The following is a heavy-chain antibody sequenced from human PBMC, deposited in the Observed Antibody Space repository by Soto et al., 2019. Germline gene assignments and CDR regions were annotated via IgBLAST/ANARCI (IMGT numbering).Heavy chain of an antibody. D-gene: IGHD6-19*01. CDR2: TYYRSRFFS. CDR3: ARGLSTHIAVAGMGYFDS. V-gene: IGHV6-1*01. CDR1: GDSVSSYSAA. Sequence: SQTLSLTCAISGDSVSSYSAAWNWIRQSPSGGLEWLGRTYYRSRFFSDCAEAAKSRIIITPDTSKNHLSLQLTSVTAADTAVYYCARGLSTHIAVAGMGYFDSWGQGTLVTVSS. J-gene: IGHJ4*02.